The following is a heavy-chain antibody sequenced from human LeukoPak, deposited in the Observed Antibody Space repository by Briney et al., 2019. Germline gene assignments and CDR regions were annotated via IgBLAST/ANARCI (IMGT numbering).Heavy chain of an antibody. J-gene: IGHJ4*02. Sequence: GGSLRLSCAASGFTFSDSYMSWIRHTPGKGLEWLSYISSSSSYIYYADSVKGRFTISRDNAKNSLYLQMNSLRAEDTAVYYCAREHSSGYYYTDYWGQGTLVTVSS. CDR1: GFTFSDSY. D-gene: IGHD3-22*01. CDR3: AREHSSGYYYTDY. V-gene: IGHV3-11*06. CDR2: ISSSSSYI.